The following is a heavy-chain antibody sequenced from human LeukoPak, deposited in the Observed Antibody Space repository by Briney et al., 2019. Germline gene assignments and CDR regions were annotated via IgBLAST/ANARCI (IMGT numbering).Heavy chain of an antibody. CDR2: IDASDSYT. V-gene: IGHV5-10-1*01. Sequence: GAFLKISCKGSGSSFTSYWISWVRQMPGRGLEWMGRIDASDSYTNYSPSFQGHVTISADKSISTAYLQWSSLKASDTAMYYCARHLNRRGYFEHWGEGTRVSVS. CDR3: ARHLNRRGYFEH. D-gene: IGHD3-10*01. J-gene: IGHJ4*02. CDR1: GSSFTSYW.